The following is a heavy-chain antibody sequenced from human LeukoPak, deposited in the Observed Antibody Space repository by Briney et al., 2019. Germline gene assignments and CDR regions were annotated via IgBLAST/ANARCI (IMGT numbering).Heavy chain of an antibody. J-gene: IGHJ6*03. CDR3: ARIYYYYYYMDV. CDR1: GGSISSSSYY. V-gene: IGHV4-39*07. Sequence: SETLSLTCTVSGGSISSSSYYWGWIRQPPGKGLEWIGSIYYRGSTYYNPSLKSRLTISVDTSKNQFSLNLGSVTAADTAVYYCARIYYYYYYMDVWGNGTTVTVSS. CDR2: IYYRGST.